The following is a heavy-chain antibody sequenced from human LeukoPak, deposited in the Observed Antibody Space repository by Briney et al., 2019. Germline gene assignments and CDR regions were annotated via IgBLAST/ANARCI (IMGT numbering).Heavy chain of an antibody. V-gene: IGHV4-59*01. CDR1: GGSISSYY. CDR3: ARGSYYYDSSGYSETGEID. Sequence: SETLSLTCTVSGGSISSYYWSWIRQPPGKGLEWIGYIYYSGSTNYNPSLKSRVTISVDPSKNQFSLKLSSVTAADTAVYYCARGSYYYDSSGYSETGEIDWGQGTLVTVSS. D-gene: IGHD3-22*01. J-gene: IGHJ4*02. CDR2: IYYSGST.